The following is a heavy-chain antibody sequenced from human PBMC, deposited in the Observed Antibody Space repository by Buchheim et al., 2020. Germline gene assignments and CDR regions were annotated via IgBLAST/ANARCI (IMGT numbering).Heavy chain of an antibody. CDR3: ARIPNYYASSGYFDY. CDR1: GFSITTGGVC. D-gene: IGHD3-22*01. J-gene: IGHJ4*02. CDR2: IGWDDEA. Sequence: QVTLRESGPTLVKPTQTLTLTCSLSGFSITTGGVCVSWIRQPPGKALEWLARIGWDDEAKYRPSLKSRLTISKDTSKNQVVLTVTNLDPVDTATYYCARIPNYYASSGYFDYWGQG. V-gene: IGHV2-70*15.